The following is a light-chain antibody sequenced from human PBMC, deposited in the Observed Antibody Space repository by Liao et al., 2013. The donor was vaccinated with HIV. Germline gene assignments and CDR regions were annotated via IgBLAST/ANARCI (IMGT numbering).Light chain of an antibody. CDR3: QAWDRNTAI. J-gene: IGLJ2*01. CDR2: YDS. V-gene: IGLV3-21*01. CDR1: NIGSKS. Sequence: SYVLTQPPSVSVAPGKTARITCGGNNIGSKSVNWYQQRPGQAPVLVIYYDSNRPSGIPERLSGSNSGDTATLTISGTQPTDEADYYCQAWDRNTAIFGGGTKLTVL.